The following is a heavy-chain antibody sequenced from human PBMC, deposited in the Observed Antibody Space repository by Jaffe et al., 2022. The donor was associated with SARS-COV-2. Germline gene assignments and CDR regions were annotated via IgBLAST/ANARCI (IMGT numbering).Heavy chain of an antibody. Sequence: QVQLVQSGAEVKKPGASVKVSCKASGYTFTSYDINWVRQATGQGLEWMGWMNPNSGNTGYAQKFQGRVTMTRNTSISTAYMELSSLRSEDTAVYYCATYAPPPDSRASHYYYGMDVWGQGTTVTVSS. D-gene: IGHD3-22*01. CDR3: ATYAPPPDSRASHYYYGMDV. V-gene: IGHV1-8*01. J-gene: IGHJ6*02. CDR2: MNPNSGNT. CDR1: GYTFTSYD.